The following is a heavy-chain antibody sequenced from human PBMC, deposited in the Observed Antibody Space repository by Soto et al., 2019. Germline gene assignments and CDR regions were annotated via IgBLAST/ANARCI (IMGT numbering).Heavy chain of an antibody. CDR1: GFSLSTGGVG. Sequence: QITLKESGPTLVKPTQTLTLTCTFSGFSLSTGGVGVGWIRQPPGKALEWLALLYWDDDKRYTPSLEKRLTLTRDISRNQVVLTMTNMDPVDTATYYCARRQSSSGNYGYWGQGTLVTVSS. CDR2: LYWDDDK. D-gene: IGHD6-13*01. CDR3: ARRQSSSGNYGY. J-gene: IGHJ4*02. V-gene: IGHV2-5*02.